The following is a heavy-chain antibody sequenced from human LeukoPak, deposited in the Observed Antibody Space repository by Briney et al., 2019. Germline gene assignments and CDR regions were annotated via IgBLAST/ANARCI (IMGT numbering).Heavy chain of an antibody. Sequence: PGGSLRLSCAASGFTFSSYEMNWVRQAPGKGLEWVSYISSSGSTIYYADSVKGRFTISRDNAKNSLYLQMNSLRAEDTAVYYCARDRAAYDSSGYYPRDYYYMDVWGKGTTVTVS. CDR3: ARDRAAYDSSGYYPRDYYYMDV. CDR1: GFTFSSYE. D-gene: IGHD3-22*01. V-gene: IGHV3-48*03. CDR2: ISSSGSTI. J-gene: IGHJ6*03.